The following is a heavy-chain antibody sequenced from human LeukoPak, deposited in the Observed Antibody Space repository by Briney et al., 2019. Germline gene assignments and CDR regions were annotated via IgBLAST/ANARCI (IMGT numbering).Heavy chain of an antibody. CDR2: IDPSDSYT. V-gene: IGHV5-10-1*01. J-gene: IGHJ6*04. Sequence: GESLKIFCKGSGYSFTSYWISWVRQMPGKGLEWMGRIDPSDSYTNYSPSFQGHVTISADKSISTAYLQWSSLKASDTAMYYCASAYQLPPDGYYGMDVWGKGTTVTVSS. CDR3: ASAYQLPPDGYYGMDV. D-gene: IGHD2-2*01. CDR1: GYSFTSYW.